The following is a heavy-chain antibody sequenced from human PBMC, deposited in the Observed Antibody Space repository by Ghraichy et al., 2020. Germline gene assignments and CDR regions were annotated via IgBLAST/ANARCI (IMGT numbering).Heavy chain of an antibody. CDR3: AKVSRACSGTNCYSIRGAFDI. J-gene: IGHJ3*02. D-gene: IGHD2-15*01. V-gene: IGHV3-23*01. Sequence: GGSLRLSCVVSGFTFSNYAMNWVRQAPGKGLEWVSAISGSSTYTYYPDSVKGRFTISRDNSKNTVYLQMNGLRVEDTAVYYCAKVSRACSGTNCYSIRGAFDIWGQGTMVTVSS. CDR2: ISGSSTYT. CDR1: GFTFSNYA.